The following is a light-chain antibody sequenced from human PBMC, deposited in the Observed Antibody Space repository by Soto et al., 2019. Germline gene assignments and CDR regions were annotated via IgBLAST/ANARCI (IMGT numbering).Light chain of an antibody. CDR3: SSNAGSNNLGV. CDR2: EVS. J-gene: IGLJ2*01. V-gene: IGLV2-8*01. CDR1: SSDVGGYNY. Sequence: QSALTQPPSASESPGQSVTISCTGTSSDVGGYNYVSWYQQHPGKAPKLMIYEVSKRPSGVPDRFSGSKSGNTASLTVSGLQAEDEADYYCSSNAGSNNLGVFGGGTKLTVL.